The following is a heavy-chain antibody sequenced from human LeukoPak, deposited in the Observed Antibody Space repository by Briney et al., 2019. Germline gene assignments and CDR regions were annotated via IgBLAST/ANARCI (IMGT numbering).Heavy chain of an antibody. D-gene: IGHD2-15*01. J-gene: IGHJ4*02. CDR3: ASALEAAFLFGFDY. CDR1: GITFSSYE. CDR2: ISSSGSTI. V-gene: IGHV3-48*03. Sequence: PGGSLRLSCAASGITFSSYEMNWVRQAPGKGLQWVSYISSSGSTIYYADSVKGRFTISRDNAKNSLYLQMNSLRAEDTAVYYCASALEAAFLFGFDYWGQGTPVTVSS.